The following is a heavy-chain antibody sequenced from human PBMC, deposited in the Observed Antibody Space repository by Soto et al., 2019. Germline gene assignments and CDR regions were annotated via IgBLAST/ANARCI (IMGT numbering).Heavy chain of an antibody. V-gene: IGHV1-8*01. CDR1: GYTFTSYD. Sequence: ASVKVSCKASGYTFTSYDINWVRQATGQGLEWMGWMNPNSGNTGYAQKFQGRVTMTRNTSISTAYMELSSLRSEDTAVYYCARSLAGSGWTVFYYYYGMDVWGQGTTVTVSS. D-gene: IGHD6-19*01. CDR2: MNPNSGNT. J-gene: IGHJ6*02. CDR3: ARSLAGSGWTVFYYYYGMDV.